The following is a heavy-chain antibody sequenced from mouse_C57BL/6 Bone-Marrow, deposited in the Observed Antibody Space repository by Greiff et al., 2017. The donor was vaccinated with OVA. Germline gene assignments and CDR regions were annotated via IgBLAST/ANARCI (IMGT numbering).Heavy chain of an antibody. CDR3: AREGNYDYNFDY. D-gene: IGHD2-4*01. V-gene: IGHV1-69*01. CDR1: GYTFTSYW. CDR2: IDPSDSYT. Sequence: QVQLQQPGAELVMPGASVKLSCKASGYTFTSYWIHWVKQRPGQGLEWFGEIDPSDSYTNYNPQFKGTSTFTIDTSSSTAYMQLIRLTSQDTAVYYCAREGNYDYNFDYWGQGTTLTVSS. J-gene: IGHJ2*01.